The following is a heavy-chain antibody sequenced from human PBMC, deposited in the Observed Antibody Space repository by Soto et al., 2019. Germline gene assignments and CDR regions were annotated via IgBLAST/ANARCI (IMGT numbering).Heavy chain of an antibody. V-gene: IGHV2-5*02. CDR3: VRNWRYYGGDYYYGMDA. CDR1: GFSLNTGGVG. CDR2: IYWDDDA. Sequence: ITLKESGPTLVKPTQTLTLTCTFSGFSLNTGGVGVGWVRQPRGKAMEWLALIYWDDDARYRPSLRSRLNITKDTINNQVVLTLTNMDPEDTDTYYCVRNWRYYGGDYYYGMDAWGQGTTVTVSS. J-gene: IGHJ6*02. D-gene: IGHD3-10*01.